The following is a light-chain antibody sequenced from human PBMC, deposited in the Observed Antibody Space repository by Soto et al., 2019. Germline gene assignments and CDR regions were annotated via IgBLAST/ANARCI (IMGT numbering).Light chain of an antibody. CDR3: FSYTSSTAYV. CDR2: EVS. J-gene: IGLJ1*01. CDR1: SSDVGGYNY. V-gene: IGLV2-14*01. Sequence: QSALTQPASVSGSPGQSITISCTGTSSDVGGYNYVSWYQLHPGKAPKLRIYEVSNRPSGISNRFSASKSGNTASLTISGLQAEDEADYYCFSYTSSTAYVFGTGTKVTVL.